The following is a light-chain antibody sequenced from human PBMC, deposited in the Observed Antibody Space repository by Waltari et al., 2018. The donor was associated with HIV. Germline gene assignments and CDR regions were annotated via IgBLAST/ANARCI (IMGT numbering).Light chain of an antibody. J-gene: IGKJ1*01. CDR1: RDIDTH. V-gene: IGKV1-8*01. CDR2: GAS. CDR3: QQYQDSPRT. Sequence: ATRMTQSPPSVSAATGDTVTITCRASRDIDTHLAWYQHKPGSAPHLLIYGASTLQKGVPPRFSGSGSGTFFSLTVTCLQSEDFATYFCQQYQDSPRTFGLGTTV.